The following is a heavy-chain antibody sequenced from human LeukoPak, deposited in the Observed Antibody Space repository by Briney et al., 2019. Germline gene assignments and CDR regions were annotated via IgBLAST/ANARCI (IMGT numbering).Heavy chain of an antibody. V-gene: IGHV1-69*10. Sequence: SVKVSCKASGGTFSSYAISWVRQAPGQGLEWMGGLIPLLGIANYAQKFLGRVTITADKSTSTAYMELRSLRSEDTAVYYCARDGAMIAVPGANWGQGTLVTVSS. D-gene: IGHD6-13*01. CDR1: GGTFSSYA. CDR2: LIPLLGIA. CDR3: ARDGAMIAVPGAN. J-gene: IGHJ1*01.